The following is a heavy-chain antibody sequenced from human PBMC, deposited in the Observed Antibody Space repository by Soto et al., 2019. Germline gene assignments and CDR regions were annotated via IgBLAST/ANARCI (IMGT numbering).Heavy chain of an antibody. CDR2: INPDSGGT. V-gene: IGHV1-2*02. CDR1: GYTFTDYY. D-gene: IGHD2-2*01. CDR3: AIRTGQLAIISEFDGDWFFEV. J-gene: IGHJ2*01. Sequence: QEQLVQSGAEVKKPGASLKVSCKASGYTFTDYYIHWVRQAPGQGLEWVGWINPDSGGTNLAQRFQGRVTMTSDTSINTAYMELSSLRSEDTAVYYCAIRTGQLAIISEFDGDWFFEVWGRGNLVTVSS.